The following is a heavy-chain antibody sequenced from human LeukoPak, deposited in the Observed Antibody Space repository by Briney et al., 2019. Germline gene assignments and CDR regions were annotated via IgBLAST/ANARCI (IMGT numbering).Heavy chain of an antibody. Sequence: GGSLRLSCAASGFTFSSYWMSWVRQAPGKGLEWVANIKQDGSEKYYVDSVKGRFTISRDNAKNSLYLQMNSLRAEDTAVYYCARGAYCGGDCYSHRDYYYYYMDVWGKGTTVTVSS. CDR2: IKQDGSEK. V-gene: IGHV3-7*01. J-gene: IGHJ6*03. D-gene: IGHD2-21*02. CDR3: ARGAYCGGDCYSHRDYYYYYMDV. CDR1: GFTFSSYW.